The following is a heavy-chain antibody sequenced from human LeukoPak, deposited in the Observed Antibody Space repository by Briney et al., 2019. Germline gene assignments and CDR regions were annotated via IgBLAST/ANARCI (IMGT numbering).Heavy chain of an antibody. CDR3: ARERYYYGSGSYRDAFDI. CDR2: NNHSGST. Sequence: MPSGPLSPTCAAYGGSFSGYFWCWLRQPPGKGLEWTGVNNHSGSTHYNPSLKSRVTISVDTAKNPLSLKLSSVSAADTAVYYCARERYYYGSGSYRDAFDIWGQGTMVTVSS. J-gene: IGHJ3*02. V-gene: IGHV4-34*01. D-gene: IGHD3-10*01. CDR1: GGSFSGYF.